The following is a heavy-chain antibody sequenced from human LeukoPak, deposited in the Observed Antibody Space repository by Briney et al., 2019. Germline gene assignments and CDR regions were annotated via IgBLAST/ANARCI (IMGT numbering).Heavy chain of an antibody. CDR1: GCSISGYY. J-gene: IGHJ4*02. CDR3: ARHHRSTNGGTCFDY. CDR2: IHSSGDT. Sequence: PSETLSLTCSVCGCSISGYYWDWMRQPPGKGLEWIGFIHSSGDTHYSPSLESRVTMSVDTSKNQFSLKLTSVSAGDTAVYYCARHHRSTNGGTCFDYWVQGTLVTVSS. D-gene: IGHD2-8*01. V-gene: IGHV4-4*09.